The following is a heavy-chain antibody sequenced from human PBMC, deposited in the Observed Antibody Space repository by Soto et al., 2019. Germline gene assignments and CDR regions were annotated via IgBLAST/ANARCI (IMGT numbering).Heavy chain of an antibody. CDR2: INPNSGGT. CDR1: GYTFTGYY. J-gene: IGHJ4*02. CDR3: ARETDRYFDY. Sequence: ASVKVSCKASGYTFTGYYMRWVRQAPGQGLEWMGWINPNSGGTNYAQKFQGWVTMTRDTSISTAYMELSRLRSDDTAVYYCARETDRYFDYWGQGTLVTVSS. V-gene: IGHV1-2*04.